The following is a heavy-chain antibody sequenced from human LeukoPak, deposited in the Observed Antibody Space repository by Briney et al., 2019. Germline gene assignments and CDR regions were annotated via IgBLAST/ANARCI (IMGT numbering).Heavy chain of an antibody. CDR2: ISSSSSYI. CDR1: GFTFSSYS. Sequence: GGSLRLSCAASGFTFSSYSMNWVRQAPGKGLEWVSSISSSSSYIYYADSVEGRFTISRDNAKNSLYLQMNSLRAEDTAVYYCARDPKSKTYYYDSNRNFDYWGQGTLVTVSS. D-gene: IGHD3-22*01. CDR3: ARDPKSKTYYYDSNRNFDY. V-gene: IGHV3-21*01. J-gene: IGHJ4*02.